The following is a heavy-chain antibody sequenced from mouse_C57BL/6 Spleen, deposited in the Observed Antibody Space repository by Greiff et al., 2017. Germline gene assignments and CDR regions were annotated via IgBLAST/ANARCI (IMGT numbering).Heavy chain of an antibody. CDR2: INPSSGYT. V-gene: IGHV1-4*01. CDR1: GYTFTSYT. J-gene: IGHJ2*01. Sequence: QVQLQQSGAELARPGASVKMSCKASGYTFTSYTMHWVKQRPGQGLEWIGYINPSSGYTKYNQKFKDKATLTADKSSSTAYMQLSSLTSEDTAMYYCAREGEENYFDYWGQGTTLTVSS. CDR3: AREGEENYFDY.